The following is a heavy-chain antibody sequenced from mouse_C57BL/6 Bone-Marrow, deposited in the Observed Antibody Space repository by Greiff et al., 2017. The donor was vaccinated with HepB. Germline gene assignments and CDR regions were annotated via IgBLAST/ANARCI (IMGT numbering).Heavy chain of an antibody. V-gene: IGHV1-26*01. D-gene: IGHD2-5*01. CDR2: INPNNGGT. CDR3: ARRAYSN. J-gene: IGHJ2*01. CDR1: GYTFTDYY. Sequence: EVQLQQSGPELVKPGASVKISCKASGYTFTDYYMNWVKQSHGKSLEWLGDINPNNGGTSYNQKFKGKATLTVDKSSSTAYMELRSLTSEDSAVYYCARRAYSNWGQGTTLTVSS.